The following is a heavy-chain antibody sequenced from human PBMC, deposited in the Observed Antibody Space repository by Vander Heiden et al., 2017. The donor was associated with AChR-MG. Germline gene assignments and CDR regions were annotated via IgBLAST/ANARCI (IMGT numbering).Heavy chain of an antibody. J-gene: IGHJ4*02. CDR2: ISGSGGST. D-gene: IGHD3-10*01. V-gene: IGHV3-23*01. CDR3: AKGILRWFGEPYFDY. Sequence: EVQLLESGGGLVQPGGSLRLSCAASGFTFSGYAMSWVRQAPGKGLEWVSAISGSGGSTYYADSVKGRFTISRDNSKNTLYLQMNSLRAEDTAVYYCAKGILRWFGEPYFDYWGQGTLVTVSS. CDR1: GFTFSGYA.